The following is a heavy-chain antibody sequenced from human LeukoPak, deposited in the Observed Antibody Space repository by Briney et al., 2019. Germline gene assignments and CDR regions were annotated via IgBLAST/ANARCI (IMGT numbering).Heavy chain of an antibody. Sequence: GGSMKLSCAASGFTCSSYAMSWVRQAPGKVLEWVSAISGSGGSTYYADSVKGRFTISRDNSKNTLYLQMNSLRAEDTAVYYCAKASGDYVCWGQGTLVTVSS. D-gene: IGHD4-17*01. CDR1: GFTCSSYA. V-gene: IGHV3-23*01. CDR3: AKASGDYVC. J-gene: IGHJ1*01. CDR2: ISGSGGST.